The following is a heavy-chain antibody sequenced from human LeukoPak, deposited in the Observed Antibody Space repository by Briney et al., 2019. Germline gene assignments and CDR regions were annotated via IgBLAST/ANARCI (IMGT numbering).Heavy chain of an antibody. V-gene: IGHV4-38-2*01. CDR2: IHHSGAT. CDR1: GYSITNGYY. Sequence: SETLSLTCDVSGYSITNGYYWGWIRQPPGKGLQWIGSIHHSGATSYNPSLKTRVTTSVDTSKNQFSPRLSSVTAADTAVYFCAVSFGGYDAGFYWGQGTLVTVSS. CDR3: AVSFGGYDAGFY. D-gene: IGHD3-3*01. J-gene: IGHJ4*02.